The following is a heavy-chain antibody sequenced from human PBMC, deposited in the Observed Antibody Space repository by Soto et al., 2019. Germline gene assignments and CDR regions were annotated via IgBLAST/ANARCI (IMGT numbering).Heavy chain of an antibody. Sequence: GSLRLSCAASGFPFSSYGMTWVRQAPGKGLEWVSFSSATGAGTYYADSVKGRFTISRDNSKNTLYLQMTSLRADDTAVYYCAKDRRAGGNYGFYSDFWGQGALVTGSS. CDR3: AKDRRAGGNYGFYSDF. CDR1: GFPFSSYG. V-gene: IGHV3-23*01. CDR2: SSATGAGT. J-gene: IGHJ4*02. D-gene: IGHD1-7*01.